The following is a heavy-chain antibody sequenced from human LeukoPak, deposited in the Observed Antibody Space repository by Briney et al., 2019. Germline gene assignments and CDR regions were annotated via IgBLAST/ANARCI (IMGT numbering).Heavy chain of an antibody. Sequence: GGSLRLSCAASGFTFSTYAMHWVRQAPGKGLEWVSAVSGSGGDTCYADSVTGRFTISRDNSKNTLYVLLNSLRAEDTAVYYCATTLNTGFFQSWGRGTLVTVSS. J-gene: IGHJ5*02. CDR1: GFTFSTYA. CDR3: ATTLNTGFFQS. V-gene: IGHV3-23*01. D-gene: IGHD5-18*01. CDR2: VSGSGGDT.